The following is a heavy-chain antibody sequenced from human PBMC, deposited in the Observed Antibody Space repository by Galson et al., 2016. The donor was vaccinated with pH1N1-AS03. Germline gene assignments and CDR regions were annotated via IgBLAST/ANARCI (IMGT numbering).Heavy chain of an antibody. V-gene: IGHV4-39*06. D-gene: IGHD2-15*01. CDR2: VSARGTT. CDR3: ARDRRDCSGGSCSQDGWFDP. Sequence: LSLTCSVSGASVSHYASYWGWIRQAPGKGLEWIATVSARGTTYHNPSLDSRLTISLDTSKNHFTLTLTSVTAADTAMYYCARDRRDCSGGSCSQDGWFDPWGQGTLVVVSS. CDR1: GASVSHYASY. J-gene: IGHJ5*02.